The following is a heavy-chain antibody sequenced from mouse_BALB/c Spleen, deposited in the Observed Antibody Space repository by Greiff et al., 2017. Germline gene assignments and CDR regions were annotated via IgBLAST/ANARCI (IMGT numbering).Heavy chain of an antibody. J-gene: IGHJ4*01. V-gene: IGHV1S56*01. Sequence: QVQLQQSGPELVKPGASVRISCKASGYTFTSYYIHWVKQRPGQGLEWIGWIYPGNVNTKYNEKFKGKATLTADKSSSTAYMQLSSLTSEDSAVYFCARQSTMITTSYAMDYWGQGTSVTVS. D-gene: IGHD2-4*01. CDR1: GYTFTSYY. CDR3: ARQSTMITTSYAMDY. CDR2: IYPGNVNT.